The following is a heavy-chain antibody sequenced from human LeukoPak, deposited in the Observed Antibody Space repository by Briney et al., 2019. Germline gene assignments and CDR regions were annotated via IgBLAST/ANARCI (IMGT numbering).Heavy chain of an antibody. CDR1: GFTFSSYW. Sequence: GGSLRLSCAASGFTFSSYWMHWVRQAPGKGLVWVSRINSDGSGTSYADSVKGRFTISRDNAKNTLYLQMNSLRAEDTAVYYCARSSSPPNWFDPWGQGTLVTVSS. J-gene: IGHJ5*02. V-gene: IGHV3-74*01. D-gene: IGHD6-13*01. CDR3: ARSSSPPNWFDP. CDR2: INSDGSGT.